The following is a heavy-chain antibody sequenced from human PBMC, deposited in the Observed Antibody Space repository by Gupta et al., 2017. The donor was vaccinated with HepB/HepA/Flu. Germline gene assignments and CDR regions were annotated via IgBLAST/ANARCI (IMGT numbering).Heavy chain of an antibody. CDR2: ISYDGAYK. V-gene: IGHV3-30-3*01. J-gene: IGHJ6*02. Sequence: QVQLVESGGGVVQPGRSLRLSCAASGFTFSTYTMHWVRQAPGKGLEWVAIISYDGAYKYYADSVEGRFTISRDNSKNKLYLQINSLRVEDAAVYYCARRRDNHQSGMDVWGQGTTVTVSS. CDR1: GFTFSTYT. CDR3: ARRRDNHQSGMDV. D-gene: IGHD1-14*01.